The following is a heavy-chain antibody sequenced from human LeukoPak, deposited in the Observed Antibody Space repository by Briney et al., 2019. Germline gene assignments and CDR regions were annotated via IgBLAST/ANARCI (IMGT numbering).Heavy chain of an antibody. J-gene: IGHJ3*02. CDR2: ISPSSDTT. D-gene: IGHD2-8*01. V-gene: IGHV3-23*01. CDR1: GFTFSSSA. CDR3: AKRAHCTTSACYAFDI. Sequence: GGSLRLSCAASGFTFSSSAISWVRHAPGKGPEWVSAISPSSDTTYYTDSVKGRFTISRDNSKNTLYLQMNSLRAEDTAVYYCAKRAHCTTSACYAFDIWGQGTMVTVSS.